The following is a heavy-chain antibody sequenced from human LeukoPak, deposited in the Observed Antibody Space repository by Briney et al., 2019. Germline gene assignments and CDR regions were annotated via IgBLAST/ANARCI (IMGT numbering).Heavy chain of an antibody. Sequence: PGGSLRLSCAASGFTFRSYWMHWVRQAPGKGLVWVSRINIDGSSGSYADSVEGRFTISRDNAKNTLYLQMNSLRAEDTAVYYCAKDLVIHVCSSTSCYTAPPQQIDYWGQGTLVTVSS. V-gene: IGHV3-74*01. J-gene: IGHJ4*02. CDR3: AKDLVIHVCSSTSCYTAPPQQIDY. CDR1: GFTFRSYW. CDR2: INIDGSSG. D-gene: IGHD2-2*02.